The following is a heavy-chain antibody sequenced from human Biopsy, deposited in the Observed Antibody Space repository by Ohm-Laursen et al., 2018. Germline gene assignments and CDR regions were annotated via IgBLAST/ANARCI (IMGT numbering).Heavy chain of an antibody. V-gene: IGHV4-59*01. J-gene: IGHJ2*01. CDR2: VYYTGST. CDR1: GASITSYY. Sequence: SETLSLTCTVSGASITSYYWSWIRQPAGKGLEWIGYVYYTGSTDYNPSLQSRVTISVDTSKNHFSLRLRSVTPADTAIYYCARDRGYYSDRTVPGYFDLWGRGTRVTVSS. CDR3: ARDRGYYSDRTVPGYFDL. D-gene: IGHD3-22*01.